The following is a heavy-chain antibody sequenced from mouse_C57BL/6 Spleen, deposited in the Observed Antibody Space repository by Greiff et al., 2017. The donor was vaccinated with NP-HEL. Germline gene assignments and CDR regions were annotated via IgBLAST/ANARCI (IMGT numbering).Heavy chain of an antibody. CDR3: ARKDYDYDGYFDV. J-gene: IGHJ1*03. CDR2: TYPGSGST. Sequence: QVQLKQPGAELVKPGASVKMSCKASGYTFTSYWITWVKQRPGQGLEWIGDTYPGSGSTNYNEKFKSKATLTVDTSSSTAYMQLSSLTSEDSAVYYCARKDYDYDGYFDVWGTGTTVTVSS. D-gene: IGHD2-4*01. V-gene: IGHV1-55*01. CDR1: GYTFTSYW.